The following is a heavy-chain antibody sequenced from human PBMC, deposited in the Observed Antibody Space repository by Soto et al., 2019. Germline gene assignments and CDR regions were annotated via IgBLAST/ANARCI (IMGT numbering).Heavy chain of an antibody. J-gene: IGHJ6*02. D-gene: IGHD1-26*01. CDR1: EFTFRIFA. Sequence: DLVEAGGGVVQPGSSLRLSCAASEFTFRIFAMHWLRQSPGKGLEWVAVISYDGSRKADSVKGRFTVSRDNSWNTLYLQMNSLRAEDTAIYYCARGDREDIEEVVGVRPGEYSMDVWGQGTTVTVSS. CDR3: ARGDREDIEEVVGVRPGEYSMDV. V-gene: IGHV3-30-3*01. CDR2: ISYDGSRK.